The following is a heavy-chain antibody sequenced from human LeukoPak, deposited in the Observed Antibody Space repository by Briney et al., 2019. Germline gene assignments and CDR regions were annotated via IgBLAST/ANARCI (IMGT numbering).Heavy chain of an antibody. J-gene: IGHJ4*02. V-gene: IGHV3-30-3*01. CDR1: GFIFSSYA. CDR3: ARDLVAPVYDFAY. Sequence: GRSLRLSCAASGFIFSSYAMHWVRQAPGKGLEWVAVISYDGTNKYYADYVKGRFTITRDNSENTAYMQMNSLKNEVTAVYYCARDLVAPVYDFAYWGKGTLVTVSS. D-gene: IGHD2-8*01. CDR2: ISYDGTNK.